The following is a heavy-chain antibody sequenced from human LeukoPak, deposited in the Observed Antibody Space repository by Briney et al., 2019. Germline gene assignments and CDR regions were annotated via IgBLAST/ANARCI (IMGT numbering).Heavy chain of an antibody. D-gene: IGHD3-22*01. V-gene: IGHV4-30-4*01. CDR3: ARENHYYDSSGYYF. J-gene: IGHJ4*02. Sequence: KPSQTLSLACTVSGGSISSGDYYWSWIRQPPGKGLEWIGCIYYSGSTYYNPSLKSRVTISVDTSKNQFSLKLSSVTAADTAVYYCARENHYYDSSGYYFGGQGTLVTVSS. CDR2: IYYSGST. CDR1: GGSISSGDYY.